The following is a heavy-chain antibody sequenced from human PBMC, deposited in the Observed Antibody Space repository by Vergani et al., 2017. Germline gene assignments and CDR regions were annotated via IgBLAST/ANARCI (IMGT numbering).Heavy chain of an antibody. V-gene: IGHV1-69*12. CDR1: GGTFSSYA. Sequence: QVQLVQSGAEVKKPGSSVKVSCKASGGTFSSYAISWVRQAPGQGLEWMGGIIPIFGTANYAQKFQGRVTITADESTSTAYMELSSLRSEDTAVYYCARGYRPVVVGATTLAWFDPWGQGTLVTVSS. CDR3: ARGYRPVVVGATTLAWFDP. D-gene: IGHD1-26*01. J-gene: IGHJ5*02. CDR2: IIPIFGTA.